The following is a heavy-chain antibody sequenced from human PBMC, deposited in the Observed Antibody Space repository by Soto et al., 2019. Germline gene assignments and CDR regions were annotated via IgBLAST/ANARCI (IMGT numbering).Heavy chain of an antibody. CDR1: GYTFTSYG. D-gene: IGHD2-15*01. V-gene: IGHV1-18*01. J-gene: IGHJ6*02. CDR3: SSRGSGGQIEKGLDYYYYGMDV. Sequence: GASVKVSCKASGYTFTSYGISWVRQAPGQGLEWMGWISAYNGNTNYAQKLQGRVTMTTDTSTSTAYMELRSLRSDDTAVYYCSSRGSGGQIEKGLDYYYYGMDVWGQGTTVTVSS. CDR2: ISAYNGNT.